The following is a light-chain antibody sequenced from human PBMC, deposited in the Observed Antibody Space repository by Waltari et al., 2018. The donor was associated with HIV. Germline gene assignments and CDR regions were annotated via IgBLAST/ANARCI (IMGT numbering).Light chain of an antibody. V-gene: IGKV3-11*01. CDR1: QSVSSF. J-gene: IGKJ4*01. CDR2: DAS. Sequence: EIALTQSLATLSLSLGASATLSGRARQSVSSFSAWFKQKPGQAPRLLISDASTRATGIPARFSGSGSGTDFTLTISSLDPEDFAVYYCQQCSDWPRLTFGGGTKVEIK. CDR3: QQCSDWPRLT.